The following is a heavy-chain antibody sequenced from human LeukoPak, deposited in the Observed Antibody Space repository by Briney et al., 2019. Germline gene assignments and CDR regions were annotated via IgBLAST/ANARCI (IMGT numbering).Heavy chain of an antibody. D-gene: IGHD3-9*01. CDR3: ARGQLYYDILTGYSHDAFDI. V-gene: IGHV4-34*01. J-gene: IGHJ3*02. CDR2: INHSGST. CDR1: GGSFSGYY. Sequence: SETLSLTCAVYGGSFSGYYWSWIRQPPGKGLEWIGKINHSGSTNYNPSLKSRVTTSVDTSKNQFSLKLSSVTAADTAVYYCARGQLYYDILTGYSHDAFDIWGQGTMVTVSS.